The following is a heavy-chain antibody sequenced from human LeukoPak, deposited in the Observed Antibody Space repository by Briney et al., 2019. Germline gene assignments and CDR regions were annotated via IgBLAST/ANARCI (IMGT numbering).Heavy chain of an antibody. D-gene: IGHD6-19*01. V-gene: IGHV3-21*01. CDR3: ARDVYSSGWPSFFDY. J-gene: IGHJ4*02. CDR1: GFTFSSYS. CDR2: ISSSSSYI. Sequence: GGSLRLSCAASGFTFSSYSMNWVRQAPGKGLEWVSSISSSSSYIYYADSVKGRFIISRDNAKNSLYLQMNSLRAEDTAVYYCARDVYSSGWPSFFDYWGQGTLVTVSS.